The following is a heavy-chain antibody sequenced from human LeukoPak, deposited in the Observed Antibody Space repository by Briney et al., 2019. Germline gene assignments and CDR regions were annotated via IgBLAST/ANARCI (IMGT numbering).Heavy chain of an antibody. CDR2: LYSSDST. J-gene: IGHJ6*02. CDR1: GFTVRSNY. Sequence: GGSLRLSCAASGFTVRSNYMSWVRQAPGKGLEWVSLLYSSDSTYYADSVKGRFTISRDNSKNTLYLQMNSLGAEDTAVYYCASRDKGYYYGMDVWGQGTTVTVSS. D-gene: IGHD5-24*01. CDR3: ASRDKGYYYGMDV. V-gene: IGHV3-66*01.